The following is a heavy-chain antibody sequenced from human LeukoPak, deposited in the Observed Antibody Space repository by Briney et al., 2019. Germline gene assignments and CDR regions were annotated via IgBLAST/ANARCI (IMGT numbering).Heavy chain of an antibody. CDR2: ISSSSSTI. Sequence: GGSLRLSCAASGFTFSSYSMNWVRQAPGKGLEWVSHISSSSSTIYYADSVKGRFTISRDNAKNSLYLQMNSLRAEDTAVYYCARDTYYYDSSGNAFDIWGQGTMVTVSS. CDR1: GFTFSSYS. J-gene: IGHJ3*02. CDR3: ARDTYYYDSSGNAFDI. V-gene: IGHV3-48*04. D-gene: IGHD3-22*01.